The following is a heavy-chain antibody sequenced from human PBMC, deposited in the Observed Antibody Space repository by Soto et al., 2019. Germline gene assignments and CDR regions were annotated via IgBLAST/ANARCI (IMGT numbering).Heavy chain of an antibody. J-gene: IGHJ6*02. CDR1: GFVFSYYG. Sequence: VGSLILSCAASGFVFSYYGRHWVRPAPGKGLEWVALITNDGNNEYYRESVKGRFSISRGRSTNTVDLLMNSLRPEDTGVYYCAKEGPGGGRHFYYAMDVWGQGTTVTVSS. V-gene: IGHV3-30*02. D-gene: IGHD1-26*01. CDR2: ITNDGNNE. CDR3: AKEGPGGGRHFYYAMDV.